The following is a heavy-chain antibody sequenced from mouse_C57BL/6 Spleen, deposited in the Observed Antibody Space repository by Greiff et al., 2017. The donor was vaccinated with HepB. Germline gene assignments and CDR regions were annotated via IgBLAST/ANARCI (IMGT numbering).Heavy chain of an antibody. CDR1: GYTFTSYD. Sequence: QVQLKESGPELVKPGASVKLSCKASGYTFTSYDINWVKQRPGQGLEWIGWIYPRDGSTKYNEKFKGKATLTVDTSSSTAYMELHSLTSEDSAVYFCARRLWYPYWYFDVWGTGTTVTVSS. V-gene: IGHV1-85*01. J-gene: IGHJ1*03. CDR3: ARRLWYPYWYFDV. CDR2: IYPRDGST. D-gene: IGHD2-1*01.